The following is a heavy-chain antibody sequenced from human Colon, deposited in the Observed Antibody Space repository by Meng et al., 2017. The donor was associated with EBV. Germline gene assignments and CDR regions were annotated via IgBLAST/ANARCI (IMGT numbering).Heavy chain of an antibody. CDR1: GASISSRNYY. D-gene: IGHD5-18*01. CDR3: ARGGYYSFDY. J-gene: IGHJ4*02. Sequence: QHQSQASGPGLVKPSGTLSLTCAVSGASISSRNYYWGWIRQPPGKGLEWIGSIYFSGTSYYNPSLESRVTISLDTSKSQFSLRLKSVTAADTAVYYCARGGYYSFDYWGQRTLVTVSS. CDR2: IYFSGTS. V-gene: IGHV4-39*07.